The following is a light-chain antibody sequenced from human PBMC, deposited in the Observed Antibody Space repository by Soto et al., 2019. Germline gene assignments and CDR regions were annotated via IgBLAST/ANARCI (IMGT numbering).Light chain of an antibody. CDR1: SSDVGGYNH. V-gene: IGLV2-14*01. Sequence: QSVLTQPASVSWSPGQSITISCTGTSSDVGGYNHVSWYQQHPGKAPKLMIYDVSNRPSGVSNRFSGSKSGNTASLTISGLQAEDEADYYCSSYTSSSTLGVFGTGTKVTVL. J-gene: IGLJ1*01. CDR2: DVS. CDR3: SSYTSSSTLGV.